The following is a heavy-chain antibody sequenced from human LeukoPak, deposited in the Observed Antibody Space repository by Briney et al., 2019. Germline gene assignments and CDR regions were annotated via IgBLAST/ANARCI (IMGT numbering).Heavy chain of an antibody. V-gene: IGHV4-59*02. CDR3: ARENPSGYYNRPIDY. J-gene: IGHJ4*02. CDR1: GGSVSSYY. CDR2: IYYSGSI. Sequence: SETLSLTCDVSGGSVSSYYWSWIRQPPGEGLEYIGDIYYSGSIKYNPSLKSRVTMSVDTSKNQFSLKLSSVTAADTAIYYCARENPSGYYNRPIDYWGQGTLVTVSS. D-gene: IGHD3-22*01.